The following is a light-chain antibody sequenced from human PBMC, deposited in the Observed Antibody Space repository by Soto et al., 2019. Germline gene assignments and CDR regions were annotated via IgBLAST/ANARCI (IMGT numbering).Light chain of an antibody. V-gene: IGKV3-11*01. J-gene: IGKJ4*01. Sequence: EIVLTQSPVTLSLSPGERATLSCRASQSVSSYLVWYQQKPGQAPRLLIYDASNRATGIPARFSGSGSGTDFTLTISSLEPEDFAGYYGQQHSNWQITFGGGTKVEIK. CDR1: QSVSSY. CDR3: QQHSNWQIT. CDR2: DAS.